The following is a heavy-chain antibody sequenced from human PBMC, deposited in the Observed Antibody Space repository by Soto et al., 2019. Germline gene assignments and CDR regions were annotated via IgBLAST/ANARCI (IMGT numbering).Heavy chain of an antibody. V-gene: IGHV3-48*02. CDR3: IRGTTGIDY. Sequence: PGGSLRLSCAASGFTFSSYTMNWVRQAPGKGLEWVSYISTSSSSTYYADSVKGRFTISRDNAKNSLYLQMNSLRDEDTAVYYCIRGTTGIDYWGQGTLVTVSS. J-gene: IGHJ4*02. D-gene: IGHD4-4*01. CDR2: ISTSSSST. CDR1: GFTFSSYT.